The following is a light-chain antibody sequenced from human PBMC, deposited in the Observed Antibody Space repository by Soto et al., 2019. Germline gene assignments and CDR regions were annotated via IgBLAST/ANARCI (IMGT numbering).Light chain of an antibody. J-gene: IGKJ3*01. Sequence: EIVLTQSPGTPSLSPGERATLSCRAIQSVSSSYLAWYQQKPGQAHSLLIFGASSRATDIPDRFRGSGSGTAFTLTISRLEPEDSAVYYCQQYGRSPPITLGPGTKVDIK. CDR1: QSVSSSY. CDR2: GAS. CDR3: QQYGRSPPIT. V-gene: IGKV3-20*01.